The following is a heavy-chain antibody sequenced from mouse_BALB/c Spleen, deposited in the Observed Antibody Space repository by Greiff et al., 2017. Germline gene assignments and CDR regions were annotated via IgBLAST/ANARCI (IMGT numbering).Heavy chain of an antibody. V-gene: IGHV6-6*02. CDR1: GFTFSNYW. CDR3: TRGGKDAMDY. Sequence: EVQLVESGGGLVQPGGSMKLSCVASGFTFSNYWMNWVRQSPEKGLEWVAEIRLKSNNYATHYAESVKGRFTISRDDSKSSVYLQMNNLRAEDTGIYYCTRGGKDAMDYWGQGTSVTVSS. CDR2: IRLKSNNYAT. J-gene: IGHJ4*01. D-gene: IGHD1-1*02.